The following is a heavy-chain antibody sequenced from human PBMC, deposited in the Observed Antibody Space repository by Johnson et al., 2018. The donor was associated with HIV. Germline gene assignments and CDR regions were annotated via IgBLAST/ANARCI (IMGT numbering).Heavy chain of an antibody. CDR1: GFTFSSYW. V-gene: IGHV3-7*04. CDR3: ARVRRSGWFDNDAFDI. D-gene: IGHD6-19*01. Sequence: VQLVESGGGLVQPGGSLRLSCAASGFTFSSYWMSWVRQAPGKGLEWVANIKQDGSEKYYVDSVKGRFTISRDNSKNTLFLLMSSLRADDTAVYYCARVRRSGWFDNDAFDIWGQGTMVTVSS. J-gene: IGHJ3*02. CDR2: IKQDGSEK.